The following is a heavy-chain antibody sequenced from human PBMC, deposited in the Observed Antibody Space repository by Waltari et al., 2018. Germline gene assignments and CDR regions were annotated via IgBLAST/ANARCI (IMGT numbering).Heavy chain of an antibody. CDR1: GFIFCNSW. CDR3: ARDGRLYYDFWSGSYGLDA. D-gene: IGHD3-3*01. J-gene: IGHJ6*02. V-gene: IGHV3-7*01. CDR2: IKEDGREK. Sequence: EVQLVESGGDFVQPGGSLSLSCAASGFIFCNSWMTWARKAPGKGLEWVAKIKEDGREKDYVDSVKGRFTISRDNAGNSMDLEMNSLRVEDTAVYYCARDGRLYYDFWSGSYGLDAWGQGTTVIISS.